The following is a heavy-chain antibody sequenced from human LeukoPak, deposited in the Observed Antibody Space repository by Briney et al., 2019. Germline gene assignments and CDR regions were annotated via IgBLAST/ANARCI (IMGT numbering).Heavy chain of an antibody. V-gene: IGHV3-30*04. Sequence: GGSLRLSCAASGFTFSSYAMLWVRQAPGKGLDWVAFIRYDGNNKLYADSVKGRFTISRDNSKNTLYLHINSLRAEDTAVYYCARDVGSGTMKPIDYWGQGTLVTVSS. J-gene: IGHJ4*02. D-gene: IGHD2-15*01. CDR2: IRYDGNNK. CDR3: ARDVGSGTMKPIDY. CDR1: GFTFSSYA.